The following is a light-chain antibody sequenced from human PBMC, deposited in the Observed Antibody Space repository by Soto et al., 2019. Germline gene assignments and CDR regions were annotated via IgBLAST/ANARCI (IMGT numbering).Light chain of an antibody. CDR2: GAS. J-gene: IGKJ2*01. V-gene: IGKV3-15*01. CDR3: QQSNNWPYT. CDR1: QSVSHN. Sequence: EILMTQSPATLSVSPGESATLSCRASQSVSHNLAWYQQKPGQAPRLLFYGASTRATGIPARFSGSGSGTAFTLTISSLQSEDFAVYYCQQSNNWPYTFGQGTKLEI.